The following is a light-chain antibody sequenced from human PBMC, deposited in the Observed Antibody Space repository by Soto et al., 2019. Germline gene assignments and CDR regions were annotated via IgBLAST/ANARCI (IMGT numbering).Light chain of an antibody. V-gene: IGLV2-14*01. CDR1: SSDVGGYNY. CDR2: EVS. Sequence: QSSLTQPASVSGSPGQSITISCTGTSSDVGGYNYVSWYQQHPGKAPKLMIYEVSNRPSGVSNRFSGSKSGNTASLTISGLQAEDEADYYCSSYTSSRPLRLGTGTKVTVL. CDR3: SSYTSSRPLR. J-gene: IGLJ1*01.